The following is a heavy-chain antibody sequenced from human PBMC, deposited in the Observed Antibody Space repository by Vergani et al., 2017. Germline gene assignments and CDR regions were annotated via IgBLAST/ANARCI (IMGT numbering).Heavy chain of an antibody. Sequence: EVQVVESGGGLVQPGGSLRLSCAASGFIFSDHYMDWVRQAPGKGLEWVGRIRNKANDYTTQYAASVKGRFTISRDDSKSCLYLQMNSLQTEDTALYYCVRVKGSNWNDHLYDIWGQGTLVTVSS. CDR1: GFIFSDHY. J-gene: IGHJ3*02. D-gene: IGHD1-1*01. CDR2: IRNKANDYTT. V-gene: IGHV3-72*01. CDR3: VRVKGSNWNDHLYDI.